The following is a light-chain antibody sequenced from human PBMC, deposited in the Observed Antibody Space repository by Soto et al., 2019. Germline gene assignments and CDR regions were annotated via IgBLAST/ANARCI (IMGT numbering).Light chain of an antibody. CDR2: AAS. V-gene: IGKV1-17*02. CDR3: LQHNSFPRT. Sequence: DIQMTQSPSSLSASVGDRVTITCRASQGIRSDLGWYQQKPGKAPKLLIYAASNLQSGVPSRFSGSGSGTEFTLTITNLQPEDLATYYCLQHNSFPRTFGQGTKVEIK. J-gene: IGKJ1*01. CDR1: QGIRSD.